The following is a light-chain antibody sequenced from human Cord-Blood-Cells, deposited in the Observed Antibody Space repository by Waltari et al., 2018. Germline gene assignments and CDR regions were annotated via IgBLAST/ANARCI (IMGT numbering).Light chain of an antibody. V-gene: IGKV1-5*03. Sequence: DIQMTQSPSTLSASVGDRVTITCRASQSIGSWLAWYQQKPGKARKLLIYKASSLESGVPSRFSGSGSGTEFTLTISSLQPDDFATYYCQQYNSYSTFGQGTKLEIK. CDR1: QSIGSW. CDR3: QQYNSYST. J-gene: IGKJ2*01. CDR2: KAS.